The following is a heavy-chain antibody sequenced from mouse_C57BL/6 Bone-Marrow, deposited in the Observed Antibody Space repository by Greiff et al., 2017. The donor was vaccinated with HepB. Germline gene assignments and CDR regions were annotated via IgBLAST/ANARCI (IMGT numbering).Heavy chain of an antibody. CDR2: IDPSDSYT. J-gene: IGHJ1*03. D-gene: IGHD1-1*01. V-gene: IGHV1-69*01. Sequence: QVQLQQPGAELVMPGASVKLSCKASGYTFTSYWMHWVKQRPGQGLEWIGEIDPSDSYTKYNQKFKCKSTLTVDKSSSTAYMQLSSLTSEDSAVYDCALYYGSIYWYFDVWGTGTTLTVSS. CDR1: GYTFTSYW. CDR3: ALYYGSIYWYFDV.